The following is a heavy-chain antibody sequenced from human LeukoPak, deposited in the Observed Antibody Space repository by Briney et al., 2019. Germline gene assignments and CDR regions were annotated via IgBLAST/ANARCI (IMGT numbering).Heavy chain of an antibody. CDR3: ARDLGDGSNGDY. J-gene: IGHJ4*02. Sequence: PGGSLRLSCAASGFTFSSYTMTWVRQAPRKGLEWVSSISSSSGDIYYADSLKGRFTISRDNAKNSLYLQMNSLRAEDTAVYYCARDLGDGSNGDYWGQGTLVTVSS. D-gene: IGHD5-24*01. CDR2: ISSSSGDI. CDR1: GFTFSSYT. V-gene: IGHV3-21*01.